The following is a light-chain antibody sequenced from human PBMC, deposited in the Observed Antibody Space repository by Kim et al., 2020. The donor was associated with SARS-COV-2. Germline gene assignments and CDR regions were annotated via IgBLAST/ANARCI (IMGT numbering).Light chain of an antibody. J-gene: IGLJ3*02. Sequence: GQSITISSNATSGDVGGYNYVTWYQHHPGKAPKLMIYDVSKRPSGVSNRFSGSKSGNTASLTISGLQAEDAANYYCSSYTSSSTWVFGGGTQLTVL. V-gene: IGLV2-14*03. CDR3: SSYTSSSTWV. CDR2: DVS. CDR1: SGDVGGYNY.